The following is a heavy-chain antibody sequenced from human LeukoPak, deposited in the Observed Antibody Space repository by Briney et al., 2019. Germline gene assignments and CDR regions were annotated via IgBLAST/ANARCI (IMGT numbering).Heavy chain of an antibody. CDR1: GYTFTGYY. J-gene: IGHJ6*02. D-gene: IGHD6-13*01. Sequence: ASVKVSCTASGYTFTGYYMHWVRQAPGQGLEWMGWINPNSGGTNYAQKFQGRVTMTRDTSISTAYMELSRLRSDDTAVYYCARVFLSSGIADSYYYYYGMDVWGQGTTVTVSS. CDR3: ARVFLSSGIADSYYYYYGMDV. CDR2: INPNSGGT. V-gene: IGHV1-2*02.